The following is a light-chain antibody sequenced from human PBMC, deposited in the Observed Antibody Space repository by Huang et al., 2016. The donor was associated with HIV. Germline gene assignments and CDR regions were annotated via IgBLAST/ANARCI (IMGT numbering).Light chain of an antibody. Sequence: DIQMTKSQSSLSASVGDRVTITCRASQSISAYLNWYQQKPGKAPKLLIYGASTLQSGVPSRFSGSGSGTDFTLTINSLQPEDFATYYCQKSYTTPLTFGGGTKVEI. V-gene: IGKV1-39*01. J-gene: IGKJ4*01. CDR3: QKSYTTPLT. CDR2: GAS. CDR1: QSISAY.